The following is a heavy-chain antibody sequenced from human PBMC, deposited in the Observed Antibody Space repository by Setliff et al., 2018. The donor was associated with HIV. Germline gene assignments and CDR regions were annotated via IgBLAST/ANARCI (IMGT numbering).Heavy chain of an antibody. D-gene: IGHD3-22*01. CDR3: ARGTDYYDSSFDC. V-gene: IGHV3-30*04. CDR2: MSYDGSNE. CDR1: GFTFSSYP. Sequence: GGSLRLSCAASGFTFSSYPMHWVRQAAGKGLEWVAIMSYDGSNEYYEDSVKGRFTISRDNSKNTLYLQMNSLRAEDTAVYYCARGTDYYDSSFDCWGQGTLVTVSS. J-gene: IGHJ4*02.